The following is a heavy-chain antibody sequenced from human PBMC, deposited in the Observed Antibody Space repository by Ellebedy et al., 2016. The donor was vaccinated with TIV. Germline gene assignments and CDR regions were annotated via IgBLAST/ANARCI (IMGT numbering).Heavy chain of an antibody. D-gene: IGHD2-8*01. Sequence: PGGSLRLSCAASGFTFSSYSMNWVRQAPGKGLEWVSSIGSSTSYIKYADSVKGRFTISRDNAKNSLYLQMNSLRAEDTAVYYCARDEGAYCTDDFSFDYWGQGTLVTVSS. CDR1: GFTFSSYS. V-gene: IGHV3-21*01. CDR2: IGSSTSYI. J-gene: IGHJ4*02. CDR3: ARDEGAYCTDDFSFDY.